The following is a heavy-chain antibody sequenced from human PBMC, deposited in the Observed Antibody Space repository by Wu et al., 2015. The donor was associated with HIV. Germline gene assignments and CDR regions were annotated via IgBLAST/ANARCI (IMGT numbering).Heavy chain of an antibody. D-gene: IGHD4-11*01. CDR3: ARDATPITTEFDY. CDR2: INPSGGAT. J-gene: IGHJ4*02. V-gene: IGHV1-2*02. CDR1: GYTFTNYY. Sequence: QVQLEQSGAEVKKPGASVKVSCKASGYTFTNYYIHWLRQAPGQGLEWMAWINPSGGATIYAESFQGRVAITRDTSMKTVYMELESLTSGDTAMYFCARDATPITTEFDYWGQGTLITVSS.